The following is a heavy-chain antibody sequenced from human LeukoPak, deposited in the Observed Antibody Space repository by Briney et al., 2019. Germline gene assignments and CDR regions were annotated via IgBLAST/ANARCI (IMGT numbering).Heavy chain of an antibody. CDR1: GFTFSSYS. Sequence: GGSLRLSCAASGFTFSSYSMNWVRQAPGKGLEWASSNSSGSTYMYYADSVKGRFTISRDNAQNSMYLQMNSLRAEDTAVYYCGRVGGRSKAAKGDAFDIWGQGTMVVVSS. V-gene: IGHV3-21*01. CDR2: NSSGSTYM. CDR3: GRVGGRSKAAKGDAFDI. J-gene: IGHJ3*02. D-gene: IGHD6-6*01.